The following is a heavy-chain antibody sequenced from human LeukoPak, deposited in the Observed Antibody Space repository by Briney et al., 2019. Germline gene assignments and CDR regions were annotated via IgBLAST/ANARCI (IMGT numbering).Heavy chain of an antibody. J-gene: IGHJ4*02. Sequence: GGSLRLSCSASGFTFSNFLMSWVRQAPGKGLEWVSTLDGSGDNSYYADSVRGRFTISRDNSRNTLFLQMSNLRADDSAIYFCAKLGLNSGPGDSWGQGTLLTVSS. CDR1: GFTFSNFL. CDR2: LDGSGDNS. V-gene: IGHV3-23*05. D-gene: IGHD3/OR15-3a*01. CDR3: AKLGLNSGPGDS.